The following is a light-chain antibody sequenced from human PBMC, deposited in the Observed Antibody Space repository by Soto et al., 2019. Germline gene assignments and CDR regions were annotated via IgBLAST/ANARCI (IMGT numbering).Light chain of an antibody. CDR2: GAS. J-gene: IGKJ3*01. Sequence: DIQMTQSPSTLSASVGDRVTITCRASQSISSWLAWYQQKPGKAPKLLIYGASSLESGDPSRFSGSGSGTEFTLTISSLQPDDFATYYCQQYNSYSTFGPGTKVDIK. V-gene: IGKV1-5*01. CDR3: QQYNSYST. CDR1: QSISSW.